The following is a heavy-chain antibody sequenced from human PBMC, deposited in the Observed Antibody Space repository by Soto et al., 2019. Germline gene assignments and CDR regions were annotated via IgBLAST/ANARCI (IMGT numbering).Heavy chain of an antibody. CDR1: GYSISSSNW. D-gene: IGHD3-16*01. J-gene: IGHJ6*03. V-gene: IGHV4-28*01. Sequence: SETLSLTCAVSGYSISSSNWWGWIRQPPGKGLEWIGYIYYSGSTYYNPSLKSRVTMSVDTSKNQFSLKLSSVTAVDTAVYYCARIMISDSPAMDVWGKGTTVTVSS. CDR3: ARIMISDSPAMDV. CDR2: IYYSGST.